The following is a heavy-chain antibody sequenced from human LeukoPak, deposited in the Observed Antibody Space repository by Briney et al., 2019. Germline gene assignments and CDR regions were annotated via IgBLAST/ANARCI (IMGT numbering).Heavy chain of an antibody. V-gene: IGHV4-34*01. CDR1: GGSFSDYY. Sequence: SETLSLTCAVYGGSFSDYYWSWIRQPPGKGLEWIGEINHSGSTNYNPPLKSRVTISVDTSKNQFSLKLSSVTAADTAVYYCARGQTMINAFDIWGQGTMVTVSS. CDR3: ARGQTMINAFDI. CDR2: INHSGST. D-gene: IGHD3-16*01. J-gene: IGHJ3*02.